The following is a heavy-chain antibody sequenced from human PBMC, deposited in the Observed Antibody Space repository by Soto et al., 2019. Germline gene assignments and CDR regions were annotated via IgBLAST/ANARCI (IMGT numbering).Heavy chain of an antibody. CDR1: GYTFTSYG. V-gene: IGHV1-18*01. Sequence: QVQLVQSGAEVKKPGASVKVSCKASGYTFTSYGINWVRQAPGQGLEWMGWISAYNANTHYAQKLQGRGTMTTDTVTSTADMELRSLRSDDTAGYDCARGENWFDPWGQGTLVTVSS. CDR2: ISAYNANT. CDR3: ARGENWFDP. J-gene: IGHJ5*02.